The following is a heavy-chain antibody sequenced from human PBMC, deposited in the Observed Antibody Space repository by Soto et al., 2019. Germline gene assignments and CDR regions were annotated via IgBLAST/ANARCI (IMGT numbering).Heavy chain of an antibody. J-gene: IGHJ5*02. CDR1: GGTFATYA. CDR3: AMNPSYCSGGSCYSRFDP. V-gene: IGHV1-69*13. D-gene: IGHD2-15*01. CDR2: IIPIFGTA. Sequence: SVKVSCKASGGTFATYAISWVRQAPGQGLEWLGGIIPIFGTANYPQKFQGRVTISADESTSTAYMDLSSLRSEDTAVYYCAMNPSYCSGGSCYSRFDPWGQGTLVTAPQ.